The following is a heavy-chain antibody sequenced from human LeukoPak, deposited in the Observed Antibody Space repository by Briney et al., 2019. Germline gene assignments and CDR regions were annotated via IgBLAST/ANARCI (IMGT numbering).Heavy chain of an antibody. J-gene: IGHJ4*02. CDR3: VRGTGGSGYHYFGY. D-gene: IGHD3-22*01. Sequence: SETLSLTCTVSGGSISGYYWSWIRQPPGKGLEWIGYFSYSGSTNYNPSLKSRVTISVDTSKNQFSLKLSSVTAADTAVYYCVRGTGGSGYHYFGYWGQGTLVTVSS. V-gene: IGHV4-59*01. CDR2: FSYSGST. CDR1: GGSISGYY.